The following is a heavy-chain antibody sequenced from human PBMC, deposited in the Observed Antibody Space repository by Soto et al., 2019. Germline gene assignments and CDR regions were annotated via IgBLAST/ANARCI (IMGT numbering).Heavy chain of an antibody. Sequence: SETLSLTCTVSGGSVSSGSYYWSWIRQPPGKGLEWIGYIYYSGSTNYNPSLKSRVTISVDTSKNQFSLKLSSVTAADTAVYYCARDNSSTYFDYWGQGTLVTVSS. CDR1: GGSVSSGSYY. CDR3: ARDNSSTYFDY. D-gene: IGHD6-19*01. J-gene: IGHJ4*02. CDR2: IYYSGST. V-gene: IGHV4-61*01.